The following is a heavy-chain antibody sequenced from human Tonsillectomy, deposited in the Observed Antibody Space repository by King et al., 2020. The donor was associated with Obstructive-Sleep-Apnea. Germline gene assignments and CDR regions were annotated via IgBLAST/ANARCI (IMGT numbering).Heavy chain of an antibody. CDR1: GFTFSSYS. D-gene: IGHD3-22*01. Sequence: DVQLVESGGGLVQPGGSLRLSCAASGFTFSSYSMNWVRQAPGKGLEWVSYISSGTSTIYYADSVKGRFTISRDNAKNSLYVQMNSLRAEDTAVYYCARGRTYYYDIAGPTGFDYWGQGTLVTVSS. CDR2: ISSGTSTI. J-gene: IGHJ4*02. V-gene: IGHV3-48*04. CDR3: ARGRTYYYDIAGPTGFDY.